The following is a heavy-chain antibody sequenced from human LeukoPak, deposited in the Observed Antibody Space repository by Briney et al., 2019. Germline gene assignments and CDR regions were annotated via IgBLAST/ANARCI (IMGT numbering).Heavy chain of an antibody. Sequence: GGSLRLSCAASGFTFSDYAMHWVRQAPGKGLEWVGVISKDGSDKYYPGSVRGRFTISRDNSKNTLYLQMNSLRAEDTAVYYCARVGYTSGWYRNWGQGTLVTVSS. CDR2: ISKDGSDK. CDR3: ARVGYTSGWYRN. V-gene: IGHV3-30*14. J-gene: IGHJ4*02. CDR1: GFTFSDYA. D-gene: IGHD6-19*01.